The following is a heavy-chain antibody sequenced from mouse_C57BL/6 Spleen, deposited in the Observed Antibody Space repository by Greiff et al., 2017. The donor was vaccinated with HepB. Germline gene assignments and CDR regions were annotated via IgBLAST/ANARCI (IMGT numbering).Heavy chain of an antibody. J-gene: IGHJ1*03. CDR2: IDPSDSYT. CDR1: GYTFTSYW. Sequence: VQLQQPGAELVMPGASVKLSCKASGYTFTSYWMHWVKQRPGQGLEWIGEIDPSDSYTNYNQKFKSKSTLTVDKSSSTAYMQLSSLTSEDSAVYYCAHDGYYDWYFDVWGTGTTVTVSS. V-gene: IGHV1-69*01. CDR3: AHDGYYDWYFDV. D-gene: IGHD2-3*01.